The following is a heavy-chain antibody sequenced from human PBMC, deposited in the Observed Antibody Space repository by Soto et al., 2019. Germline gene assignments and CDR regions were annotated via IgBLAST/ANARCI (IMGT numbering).Heavy chain of an antibody. D-gene: IGHD4-4*01. V-gene: IGHV3-30*18. CDR3: AKDPGGNYGLYYYYYYMDV. Sequence: PGGSLRLSCAASGFTFSNYGMHWVRQTPGKGLEWVAVISYDGSDKYYADSVKGRFTISRDNSKNTLYLQMNSLRAEDAAVYYCAKDPGGNYGLYYYYYYMDVWGKGTTVTVSS. J-gene: IGHJ6*03. CDR1: GFTFSNYG. CDR2: ISYDGSDK.